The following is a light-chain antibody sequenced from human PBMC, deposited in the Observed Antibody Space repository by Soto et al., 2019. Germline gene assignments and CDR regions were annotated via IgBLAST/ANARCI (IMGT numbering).Light chain of an antibody. J-gene: IGLJ1*01. V-gene: IGLV2-11*01. Sequence: QSALTQPRSVSGSPGQSITISCTGTSSDVGDNNHVSWYQHHPGKAPKLLIFDVSMRPSGVPDRFSGSKSGNTASLTISGLQAEDEADYSCCSHAGSYTFVFGTGTKVTVL. CDR2: DVS. CDR3: CSHAGSYTFV. CDR1: SSDVGDNNH.